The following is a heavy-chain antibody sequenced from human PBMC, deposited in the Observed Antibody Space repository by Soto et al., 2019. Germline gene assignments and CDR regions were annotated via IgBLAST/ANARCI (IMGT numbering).Heavy chain of an antibody. CDR2: IYYSGST. CDR3: ARETQRKLWLRAFDI. CDR1: GGSISSGGYY. J-gene: IGHJ3*02. V-gene: IGHV4-31*03. Sequence: SETLSLTCTVSGGSISSGGYYWSWIRQHPGKGLEWIGYIYYSGSTYYSSSLKSRVTIAVDMSKNQFSLNLTSVTAADPAVYYCARETQRKLWLRAFDIWGQGTMVTVSS. D-gene: IGHD3-22*01.